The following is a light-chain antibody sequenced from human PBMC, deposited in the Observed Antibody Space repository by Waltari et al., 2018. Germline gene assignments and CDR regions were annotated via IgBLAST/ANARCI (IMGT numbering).Light chain of an antibody. J-gene: IGKJ1*01. CDR2: DAS. V-gene: IGKV3-20*01. CDR3: QKYVRLPAT. Sequence: EIVLTQSPGTLSLSPGERATLSCRASPSISRSLAWYHHKPVQAPRILSYDASTRATGIPDRFSGSVTGTDFSLTISGLEPEDFAVYYCQKYVRLPATFGQGTKVEIK. CDR1: PSISRS.